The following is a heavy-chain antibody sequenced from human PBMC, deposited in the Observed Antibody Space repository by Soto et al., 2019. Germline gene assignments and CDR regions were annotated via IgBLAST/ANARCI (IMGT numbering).Heavy chain of an antibody. CDR2: INPNSGGT. D-gene: IGHD3-10*01. J-gene: IGHJ6*02. CDR3: ARDRITMVRGNYYYYGMDV. V-gene: IGHV1-2*04. Sequence: ASVKVSCKASGYTFTGYYMHWVRQAPGQGLEWMGWINPNSGGTNYAQKFQGWVTMTRDTSISTAYMELSRLRSDDTAVYYCARDRITMVRGNYYYYGMDVWGQGTTVTVSS. CDR1: GYTFTGYY.